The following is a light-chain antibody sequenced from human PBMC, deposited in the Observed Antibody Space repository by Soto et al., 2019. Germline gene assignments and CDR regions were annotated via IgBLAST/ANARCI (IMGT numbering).Light chain of an antibody. J-gene: IGLJ1*01. CDR2: DNN. Sequence: QSGLTQPPSGSAAPGQKVTISCSGSSSNIENYYVSWYQQLPGTAPKLLIYDNNKRPSGIPDRFSGSKSGTSATLDITGLQTGDEADYYCGTYDSSLRDGVFGTGSKVTVL. CDR1: SSNIENYY. CDR3: GTYDSSLRDGV. V-gene: IGLV1-51*01.